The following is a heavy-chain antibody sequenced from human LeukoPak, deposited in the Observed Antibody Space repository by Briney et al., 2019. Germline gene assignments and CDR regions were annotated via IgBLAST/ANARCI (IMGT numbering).Heavy chain of an antibody. V-gene: IGHV3-53*01. D-gene: IGHD1-26*01. CDR1: GFTVRRNY. Sequence: GGSLRLSCAASGFTVRRNYMSWVRQAPGKGLEWVSVIYSGGSTYYADSVTGRFTISRDNSKNTLYLQMNSLRAEDTAVYYCARVASGSYYYPFDYWGQGTLVTVSS. CDR2: IYSGGST. J-gene: IGHJ4*02. CDR3: ARVASGSYYYPFDY.